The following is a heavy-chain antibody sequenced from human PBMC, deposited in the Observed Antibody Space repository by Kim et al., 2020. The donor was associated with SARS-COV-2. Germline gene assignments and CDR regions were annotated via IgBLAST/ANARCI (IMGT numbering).Heavy chain of an antibody. CDR3: ARVSSSYDIWTGPPDY. CDR2: INPRGGST. D-gene: IGHD3-9*01. Sequence: ASVKVSCKASGYTFTNYYMYWVRQAPGQGLEWMGIINPRGGSTSYAQKFQGRVTMTSDTSTSTVYMELSSLRSEDTAVYYCARVSSSYDIWTGPPDYWGQ. J-gene: IGHJ4*02. CDR1: GYTFTNYY. V-gene: IGHV1-46*03.